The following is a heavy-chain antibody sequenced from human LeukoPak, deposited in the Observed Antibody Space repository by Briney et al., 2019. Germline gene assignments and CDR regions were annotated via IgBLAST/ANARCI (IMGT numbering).Heavy chain of an antibody. V-gene: IGHV3-7*01. CDR3: ARLGDSSGYFDY. CDR2: INQDGSDK. J-gene: IGHJ4*02. Sequence: PGGSLRLSCAGSGYMFCNYWMSWVRQAPGKGLEWVANINQDGSDKHYVDSVKGRFTTSRDSAKNSLYLQMKSLTAEDTAVYYCARLGDSSGYFDYWGQGTLVTVSS. D-gene: IGHD3-22*01. CDR1: GYMFCNYW.